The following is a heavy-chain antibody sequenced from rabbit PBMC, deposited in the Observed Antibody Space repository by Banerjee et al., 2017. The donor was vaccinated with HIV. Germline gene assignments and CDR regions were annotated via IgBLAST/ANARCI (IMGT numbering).Heavy chain of an antibody. V-gene: IGHV1S45*01. CDR1: EFFFSFSNW. J-gene: IGHJ4*01. D-gene: IGHD3-1*01. CDR2: IHSVSGST. CDR3: ARDGADYGCHGYGWNL. Sequence: EESGGDRVKPEGSLPLPCTASEFFFSFSNWICWVRQAPGKGLEWIACIHSVSGSTYYASWAKGLFTISKTSSPTVTLQMTSLTAADTATYFCARDGADYGCHGYGWNLWGPGTLVTVS.